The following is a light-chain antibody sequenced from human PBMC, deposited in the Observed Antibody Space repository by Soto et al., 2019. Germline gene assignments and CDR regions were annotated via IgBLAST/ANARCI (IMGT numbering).Light chain of an antibody. CDR1: SSDVGGYNY. CDR3: SSYAGSNNVV. Sequence: QSALTQPPSASGSPGQSVTLSCTGTSSDVGGYNYVSWYQQHPGKAPKLMISDVSNRPSGFPDRFSGSKSGNTASLTVSGLQADDEDDYCCSSYAGSNNVVFGGGTKLTVL. V-gene: IGLV2-8*01. CDR2: DVS. J-gene: IGLJ2*01.